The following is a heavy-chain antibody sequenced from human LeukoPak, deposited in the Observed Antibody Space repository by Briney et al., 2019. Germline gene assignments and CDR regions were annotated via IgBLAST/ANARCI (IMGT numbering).Heavy chain of an antibody. CDR1: GYPISSGYY. J-gene: IGHJ5*02. CDR2: IYHSGST. CDR3: AREDLYYYDSSGSQGWFDP. Sequence: SETLSLTCAVSGYPISSGYYWGWIRQPPGKGLEWIGSIYHSGSTYYNPSLKSRVTISVDTSKNQFSLKLSSVTAADTAVYYCAREDLYYYDSSGSQGWFDPWGQGTLVTVSS. V-gene: IGHV4-38-2*02. D-gene: IGHD3-22*01.